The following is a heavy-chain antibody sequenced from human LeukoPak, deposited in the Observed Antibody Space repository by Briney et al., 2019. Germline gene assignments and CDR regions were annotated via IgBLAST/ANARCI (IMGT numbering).Heavy chain of an antibody. Sequence: SETLSLTCAVYGGSFSGYYWSWIRQPPGKGLEWIGEINHSGSTNYNPSPKSRVTISVDTSKNQFSLKLSSVTAADTAVYYCARGGYCSSTSCYGDFDYWGQGTLVTVSS. CDR3: ARGGYCSSTSCYGDFDY. J-gene: IGHJ4*02. CDR2: INHSGST. V-gene: IGHV4-34*01. D-gene: IGHD2-2*01. CDR1: GGSFSGYY.